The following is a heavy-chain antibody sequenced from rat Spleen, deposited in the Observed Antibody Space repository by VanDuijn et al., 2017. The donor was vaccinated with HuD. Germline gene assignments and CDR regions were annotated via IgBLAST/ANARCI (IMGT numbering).Heavy chain of an antibody. CDR1: GYFIASSYR. CDR3: AAGRYNWNWFAY. D-gene: IGHD1-5*01. CDR2: IDRAGNT. V-gene: IGHV3-3*01. J-gene: IGHJ3*01. Sequence: EVPLQESGPGLVKPSQSLSLTCSVTGYFIASSYRWTWIRKFPGSRLAWMGYIDRAGNTNYNPSLKSRISITRDTSKNQFFLQVNSVTTEDTATYYCAAGRYNWNWFAYWGQGTLVTVSS.